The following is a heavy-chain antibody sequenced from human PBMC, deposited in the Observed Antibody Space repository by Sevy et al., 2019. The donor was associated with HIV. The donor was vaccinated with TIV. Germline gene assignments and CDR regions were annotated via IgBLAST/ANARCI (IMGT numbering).Heavy chain of an antibody. Sequence: GPSVKVSCKASGYTFTNYHITWVRQAPGQGLEWMGWITPNNGNTEYVQGLQGRVTMTTDTSTSTAYMELRNLKSDDTAVYYCARAPSGSQGPGQYFHHWGQGTLVTVSS. J-gene: IGHJ1*01. V-gene: IGHV1-18*01. CDR1: GYTFTNYH. CDR3: ARAPSGSQGPGQYFHH. CDR2: ITPNNGNT. D-gene: IGHD1-26*01.